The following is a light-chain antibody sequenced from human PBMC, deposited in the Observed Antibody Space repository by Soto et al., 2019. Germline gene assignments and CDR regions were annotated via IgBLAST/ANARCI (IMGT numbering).Light chain of an antibody. CDR2: QDS. CDR3: QAWDSSTYNYV. CDR1: KVGDKY. Sequence: YELTQPPSVSVSPGQTASITCSGDKVGDKYACWYQQKPGQSPVLVIYQDSKRPSGIPERFSGSNSGNTATLTISGTQAMDEADYYCQAWDSSTYNYVFGTGTKLTVL. V-gene: IGLV3-1*01. J-gene: IGLJ1*01.